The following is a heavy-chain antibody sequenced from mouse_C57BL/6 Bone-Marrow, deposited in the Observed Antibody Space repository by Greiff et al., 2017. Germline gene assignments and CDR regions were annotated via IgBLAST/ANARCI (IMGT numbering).Heavy chain of an antibody. CDR3: ALDGYYVGFAY. D-gene: IGHD2-3*01. CDR1: GFNIKDYY. V-gene: IGHV14-2*01. Sequence: EVQLQQSGAELVKPGASVKLSCTASGFNIKDYYMHWVKQRTEQGLEWIGRIDPEDGETKYAPKFPGKATIPADKSSNTAYLQLSSLTSEDTAVYYCALDGYYVGFAYWGQGTLVTVSA. J-gene: IGHJ3*01. CDR2: IDPEDGET.